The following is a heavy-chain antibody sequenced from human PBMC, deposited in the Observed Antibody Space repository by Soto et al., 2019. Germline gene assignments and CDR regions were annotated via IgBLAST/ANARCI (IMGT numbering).Heavy chain of an antibody. Sequence: GGSLRLSCAASGFTFSPYAMTWVRQAPGKGLEWVSSISGSGGNTNYADSVKGRFTVSRDNSKRTLSLQMNSLTEEDTAIYYCAKGLRRLLRTQYYYGLDVWGRGTTVTV. CDR3: AKGLRRLLRTQYYYGLDV. J-gene: IGHJ6*02. CDR1: GFTFSPYA. V-gene: IGHV3-23*01. CDR2: ISGSGGNT. D-gene: IGHD3-16*01.